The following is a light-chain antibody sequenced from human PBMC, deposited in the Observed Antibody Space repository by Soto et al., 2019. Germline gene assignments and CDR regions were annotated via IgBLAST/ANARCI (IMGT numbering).Light chain of an antibody. Sequence: DIQMTQSPSSVSASVGNRVTITCRASQGISSWLAWYQQKPGKAPKPLIYAASSLQSGFPSRFSGSGSGIDFTLTISSLQPEDFEAYYYQEANSFPFIFGQGTRLEIK. V-gene: IGKV1-12*02. CDR2: AAS. J-gene: IGKJ5*01. CDR3: QEANSFPFI. CDR1: QGISSW.